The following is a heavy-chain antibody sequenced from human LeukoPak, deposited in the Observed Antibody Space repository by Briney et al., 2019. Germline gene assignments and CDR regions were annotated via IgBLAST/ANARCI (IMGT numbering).Heavy chain of an antibody. D-gene: IGHD1-26*01. J-gene: IGHJ3*02. CDR2: INPHDSET. V-gene: IGHV5-51*01. CDR1: AYSFTNYW. Sequence: PGESLRISCKGSAYSFTNYWISWVRQMPGKGLEWMGIINPHDSETRYSPSLQGQVTISVDKTISSAHLQWSSLKAADSAMYYCAMVVGATDTDDRFDIWGQGTMVTVST. CDR3: AMVVGATDTDDRFDI.